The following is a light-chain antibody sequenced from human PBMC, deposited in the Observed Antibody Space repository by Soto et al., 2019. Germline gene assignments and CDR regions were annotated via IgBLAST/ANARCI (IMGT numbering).Light chain of an antibody. CDR3: CSYAGSSTFYV. J-gene: IGLJ1*01. V-gene: IGLV2-14*03. Sequence: QSALTQPASVSGSPGQSITISCTGTSSDFGGYNYVSWYQQYPGKVPKLLIYHVSNRPSGVSNRFSGSKSGNTASLTISGLQAEDEADYYCCSYAGSSTFYVFGTGTKVTV. CDR1: SSDFGGYNY. CDR2: HVS.